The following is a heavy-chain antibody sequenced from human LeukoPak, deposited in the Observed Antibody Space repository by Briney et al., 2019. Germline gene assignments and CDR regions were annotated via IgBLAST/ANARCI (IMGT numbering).Heavy chain of an antibody. CDR2: IYYSGST. CDR3: ASKTAAGTDYYFDY. Sequence: SETLSLTCTVSGGSISSYYWSWIRQPPGKGLEWIGSIYYSGSTYYNPSLKSRVTISVDTSKNQFSLKLSSVTAADTAVYYCASKTAAGTDYYFDYWGQRTLVTVSS. CDR1: GGSISSYY. J-gene: IGHJ4*02. D-gene: IGHD6-13*01. V-gene: IGHV4-59*12.